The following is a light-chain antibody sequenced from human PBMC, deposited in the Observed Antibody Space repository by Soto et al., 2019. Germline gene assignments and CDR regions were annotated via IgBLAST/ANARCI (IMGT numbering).Light chain of an antibody. V-gene: IGKV3-20*01. Sequence: EIVLTQSPGTLSLSPGETATLSCRTSQTISRDDLAWYQQRPGQAPRLLVSVTSRRATGIPDRFDCYGSGTDITLTISSLAPEDFGVYYCYQYYTSPHTFGPGTRVDIK. J-gene: IGKJ3*01. CDR1: QTISRDD. CDR3: YQYYTSPHT. CDR2: VTS.